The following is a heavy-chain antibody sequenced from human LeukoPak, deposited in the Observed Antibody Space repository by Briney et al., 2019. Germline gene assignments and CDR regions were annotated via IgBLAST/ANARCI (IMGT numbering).Heavy chain of an antibody. J-gene: IGHJ4*02. V-gene: IGHV3-30*18. CDR2: ISYDGSNK. D-gene: IGHD4-23*01. Sequence: GGSLRLSCAASGFTFSSCGMHWVRQAPGRGLEGVAVISYDGSNKYYAASVKGRFTISRDNSKNTLYLQMNSLRAEDTAVYYCAKRGDYGGNSPFDYWGQGTLVTVSS. CDR3: AKRGDYGGNSPFDY. CDR1: GFTFSSCG.